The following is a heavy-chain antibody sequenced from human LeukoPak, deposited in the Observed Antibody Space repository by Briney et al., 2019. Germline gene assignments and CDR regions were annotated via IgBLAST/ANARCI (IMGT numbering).Heavy chain of an antibody. CDR2: IGISGDT. D-gene: IGHD1-1*01. CDR1: EFAFNRSV. J-gene: IGHJ3*01. CDR3: ARSRRSDNYQGDAFDL. V-gene: IGHV3-13*01. Sequence: GGSLTLSCAASEFAFNRSVMHWVRQAIGKGLEWVSAIGISGDTYYSDSVRGRFVVSRENARNSMFLQMSSPRVGDTAVYYCARSRRSDNYQGDAFDLWGQGTVVIVSS.